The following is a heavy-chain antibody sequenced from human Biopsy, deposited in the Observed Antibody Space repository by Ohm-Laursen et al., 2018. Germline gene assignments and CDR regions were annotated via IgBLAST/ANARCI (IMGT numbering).Heavy chain of an antibody. CDR2: SNTDGSHT. V-gene: IGHV3-74*01. Sequence: SLRLSCAASGFTFDGFSMNWVRQAPGKGLEWVSRSNTDGSHTNYADSVKGRFTTSTDNAKNTLYLYMSSLTVEDTAVYFCARDASQGFDSWGQGTLVTASS. J-gene: IGHJ5*01. CDR1: GFTFDGFS. CDR3: ARDASQGFDS.